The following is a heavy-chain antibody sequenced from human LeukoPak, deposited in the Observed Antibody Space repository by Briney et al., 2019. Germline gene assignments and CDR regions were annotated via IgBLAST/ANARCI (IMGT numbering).Heavy chain of an antibody. D-gene: IGHD3-10*01. V-gene: IGHV4-59*12. J-gene: IGHJ5*02. CDR1: GGSISSYY. CDR3: ARDMVRGVILGWFDP. Sequence: SETLSLTCTVSGGSISSYYWSWIRQPPGKGLEWIGYIYYSGSTNYNPSLKSRVTMSVDTSKNQFSLKLSSVTAADTAVYYCARDMVRGVILGWFDPWGQGTLVTVSS. CDR2: IYYSGST.